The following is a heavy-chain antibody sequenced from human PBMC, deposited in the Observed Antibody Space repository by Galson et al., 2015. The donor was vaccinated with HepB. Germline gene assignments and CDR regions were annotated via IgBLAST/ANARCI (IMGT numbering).Heavy chain of an antibody. CDR1: EFTFSSYW. D-gene: IGHD2-21*02. V-gene: IGHV3-7*03. CDR3: ARDAPYCSGNCFAVYYRMDV. Sequence: SLRLSCAASEFTFSSYWMSWVRQAPGKGLEWVANINQDGSEKNYVDSVKGRITISRDNAKNSLYLQVDSLRAEDTAVYYCARDAPYCSGNCFAVYYRMDVWGQGTTVTVSS. CDR2: INQDGSEK. J-gene: IGHJ6*02.